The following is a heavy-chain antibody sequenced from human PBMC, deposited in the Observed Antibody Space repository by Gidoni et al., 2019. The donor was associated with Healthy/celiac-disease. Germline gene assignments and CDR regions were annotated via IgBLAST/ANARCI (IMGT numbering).Heavy chain of an antibody. J-gene: IGHJ4*02. CDR1: GYSFTSNW. D-gene: IGHD3-16*02. V-gene: IGHV5-51*01. CDR2: IYPGDSDT. Sequence: EVQLVQSGAEAKTPAESLKLSCNGSGYSFTSNWIGWVRHMPGKGLEWMGIIYPGDSDTIYSPSFQGQVTRSADKSISTAYLQWSSLKASDTAMYYCAISFRGRGDYWCQGTLVTVSS. CDR3: AISFRGRGDY.